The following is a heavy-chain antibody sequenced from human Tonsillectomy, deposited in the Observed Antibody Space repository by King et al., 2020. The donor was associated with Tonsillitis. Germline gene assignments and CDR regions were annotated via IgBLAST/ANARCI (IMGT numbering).Heavy chain of an antibody. CDR2: IGSSGITI. V-gene: IGHV3-48*03. CDR1: GFAFSSYE. Sequence: VQLVESGGGLVQPGGSLRLSCAASGFAFSSYEMNWVRQAPGKGLEWVSYIGSSGITIYYADSVKGRFTISRDNAKNSLYLQMNSLRAEDTAFYYCARDLIGGSYPFDYWDQGTLVTVSS. CDR3: ARDLIGGSYPFDY. D-gene: IGHD1-26*01. J-gene: IGHJ4*02.